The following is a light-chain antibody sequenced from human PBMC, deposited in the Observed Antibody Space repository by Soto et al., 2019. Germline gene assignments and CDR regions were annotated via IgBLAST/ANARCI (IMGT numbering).Light chain of an antibody. J-gene: IGLJ3*02. CDR3: ATWDDGLNGGV. V-gene: IGLV2-14*03. CDR1: SSDVGGYNY. CDR2: DVS. Sequence: QSALTQPASVSGSPGQSITISCTGTSSDVGGYNYVSWYQQHPGKAPKPVIYDVSDRPSGVSSRFSASKSDTSASLAISGLQSEDEADYYCATWDDGLNGGVFGGGTKLT.